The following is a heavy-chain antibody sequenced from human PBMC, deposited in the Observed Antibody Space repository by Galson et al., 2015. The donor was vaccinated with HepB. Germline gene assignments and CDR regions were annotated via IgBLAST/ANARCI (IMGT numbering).Heavy chain of an antibody. D-gene: IGHD5-24*01. Sequence: SLRLSCAASGFTFSSYAMHWVRQAPGKGLEYVSAISSSGGSTYYADSVKGRFTISRDNSKNTLYLQMSSLRAEDTAVYYCVKDGRWLQPQYAFDIWGQGTMVTVSS. CDR2: ISSSGGST. V-gene: IGHV3-64D*06. J-gene: IGHJ3*02. CDR3: VKDGRWLQPQYAFDI. CDR1: GFTFSSYA.